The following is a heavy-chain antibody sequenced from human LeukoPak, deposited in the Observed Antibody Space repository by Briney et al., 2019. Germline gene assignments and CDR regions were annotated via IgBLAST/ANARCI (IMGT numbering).Heavy chain of an antibody. J-gene: IGHJ4*02. CDR3: ARGGATRFDY. Sequence: GGSLRLSCAASGFTFSSYGMHWVRQAPGKGLDWVAVIWYDGSNKYYADSVKGRFTISRDNSKNTLYLQMNSLRDEDTALYYCARGGATRFDYWGQGTLVTVSS. CDR1: GFTFSSYG. D-gene: IGHD5-12*01. CDR2: IWYDGSNK. V-gene: IGHV3-33*01.